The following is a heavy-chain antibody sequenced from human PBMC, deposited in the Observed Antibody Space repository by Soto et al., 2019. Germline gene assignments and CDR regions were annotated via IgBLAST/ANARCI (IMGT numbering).Heavy chain of an antibody. CDR2: INHIASS. Sequence: QVQLRQWGAGLLKPSETLVLTCAVSGGSFTDYYWGCIRQSPGKCLEWIVEINHIASSTYNPSLASSVNILVDTSKKQFYLRLTSVSVADTAMYYCARGEYYSSGLYSWGPFGFEVWGQGTTVTVSS. V-gene: IGHV4-34*01. CDR1: GGSFTDYY. J-gene: IGHJ6*02. D-gene: IGHD3-22*01. CDR3: ARGEYYSSGLYSWGPFGFEV.